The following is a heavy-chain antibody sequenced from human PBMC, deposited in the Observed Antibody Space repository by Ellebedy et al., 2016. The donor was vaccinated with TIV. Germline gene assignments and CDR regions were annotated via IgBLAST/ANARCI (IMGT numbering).Heavy chain of an antibody. CDR2: ISSDGSKK. J-gene: IGHJ4*02. CDR1: GFTFRRFR. CDR3: AKPSDPNPGYSASWATYFDY. D-gene: IGHD6-13*01. Sequence: GGSLRLXXTASGFTFRRFRMHWVRQAPGKGLEWVGFISSDGSKKHYADSVEGRFTISRDNSQNTVFVQMNNLRVEDTAVYYCAKPSDPNPGYSASWATYFDYWGQGTLVTVSS. V-gene: IGHV3-30*18.